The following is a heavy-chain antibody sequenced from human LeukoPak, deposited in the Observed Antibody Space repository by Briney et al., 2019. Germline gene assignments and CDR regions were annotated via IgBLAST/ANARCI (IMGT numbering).Heavy chain of an antibody. J-gene: IGHJ5*02. CDR3: ATSSRKLLWFGELLGFDP. D-gene: IGHD3-10*01. CDR2: INHSGST. CDR1: GGSFSGYY. V-gene: IGHV4-34*01. Sequence: SETLSLTCAVYGGSFSGYYWSWIRQPPGKGLEWIGEINHSGSTNYNPSLKSRVTISVDTSKNQFSLKPSSVTAADTAVYYCATSSRKLLWFGELLGFDPWGQGTLVTVSS.